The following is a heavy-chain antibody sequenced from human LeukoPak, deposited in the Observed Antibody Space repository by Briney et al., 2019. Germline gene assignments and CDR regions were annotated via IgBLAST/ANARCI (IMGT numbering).Heavy chain of an antibody. CDR3: ARRIAVAGTVAAAGFDY. D-gene: IGHD6-19*01. CDR2: INHSGST. J-gene: IGHJ4*02. V-gene: IGHV4-34*01. Sequence: SETLSLTCAVYGGSFSGYYWSWIRQPPGKGLEWIGEINHSGSTYYNPSLKSRVTISVDTSKNQFSLKLSSVTAADTAVYYCARRIAVAGTVAAAGFDYWGQGTLVTVSS. CDR1: GGSFSGYY.